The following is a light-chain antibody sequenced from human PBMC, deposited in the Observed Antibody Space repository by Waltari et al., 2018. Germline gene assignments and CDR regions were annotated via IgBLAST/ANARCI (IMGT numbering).Light chain of an antibody. Sequence: SNELTQPPSVSVSPGQTARITCSGDALATENVYWYQQKPGQAPLLVKYEDNDRPAGIPERFTGSSSGTTVTLIINGVQAEDEADYYCQSTDTTGTYLVFGGGTKLTVL. CDR1: ALATEN. V-gene: IGLV3-25*03. CDR2: EDN. J-gene: IGLJ2*01. CDR3: QSTDTTGTYLV.